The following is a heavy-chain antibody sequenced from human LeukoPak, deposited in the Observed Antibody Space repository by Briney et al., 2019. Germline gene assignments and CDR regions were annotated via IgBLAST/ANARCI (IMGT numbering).Heavy chain of an antibody. Sequence: GASVKVSCKASGGTFSSYAISWVLQAPGQGLEWMGGIIPIFGTANYAQKFQGRVTITTDESTSTAYMELSSLRSEDTAVYYCARTVSKWELLPIDYWGQGTLVTVSS. D-gene: IGHD1-26*01. J-gene: IGHJ4*02. CDR1: GGTFSSYA. CDR3: ARTVSKWELLPIDY. CDR2: IIPIFGTA. V-gene: IGHV1-69*05.